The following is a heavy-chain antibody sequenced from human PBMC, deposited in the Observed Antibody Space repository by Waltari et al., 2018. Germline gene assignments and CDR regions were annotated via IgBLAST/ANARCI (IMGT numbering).Heavy chain of an antibody. Sequence: QVQLVESGGGVVQPGRSLRLSCVTSGFIFTIYDMHWVRRAPGKGLEWVAAVSSNGNNQYYTDSVKGRFTVSRDNSKNTLFLQMSSLRADDTAVYYCAKPLGGAYSYFDPWGQGTLVTVTS. CDR1: GFIFTIYD. CDR3: AKPLGGAYSYFDP. D-gene: IGHD3-16*01. V-gene: IGHV3-30*18. J-gene: IGHJ5*02. CDR2: VSSNGNNQ.